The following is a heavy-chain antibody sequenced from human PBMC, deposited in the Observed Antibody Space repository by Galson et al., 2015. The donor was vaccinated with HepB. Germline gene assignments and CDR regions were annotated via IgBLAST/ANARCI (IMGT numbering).Heavy chain of an antibody. V-gene: IGHV3-33*01. CDR2: IWYDGNNK. CDR1: GFTFSNYG. Sequence: SLRLSCAASGFTFSNYGMHWVRQAPGKGLGWEAVIWYDGNNKYYEDSVKGRFTLHRDNSKNTLYLQMNSLRAEDTAVYYCARGLEDWEPTLDYWGQGTLVTVSS. J-gene: IGHJ4*02. D-gene: IGHD3/OR15-3a*01. CDR3: ARGLEDWEPTLDY.